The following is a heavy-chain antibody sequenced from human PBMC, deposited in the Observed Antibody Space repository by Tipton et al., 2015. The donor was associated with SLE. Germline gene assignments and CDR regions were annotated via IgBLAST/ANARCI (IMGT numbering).Heavy chain of an antibody. Sequence: SLRLSCGASGFTFSSYWMSWVRQAPGKGLEWVSSLSGSGGGTYYADSVKGRFTVSRDNSKNTMYLQMDSLRREDTAKYYCARGYNSCSSKSCVHYYYAMDVWGQGTTVSVSS. CDR2: LSGSGGGT. CDR3: ARGYNSCSSKSCVHYYYAMDV. D-gene: IGHD2-2*01. J-gene: IGHJ6*02. V-gene: IGHV3-23*01. CDR1: GFTFSSYW.